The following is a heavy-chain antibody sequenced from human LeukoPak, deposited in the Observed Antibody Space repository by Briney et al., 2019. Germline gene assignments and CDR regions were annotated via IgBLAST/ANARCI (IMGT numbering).Heavy chain of an antibody. J-gene: IGHJ5*02. D-gene: IGHD2-2*01. CDR2: LNPHSGGT. V-gene: IGHV1-2*02. CDR1: GYTFTAYY. CDR3: ARDSPSKVS. Sequence: ASVKVSCKASGYTFTAYYIHWVRQAPGQGLEWMGWLNPHSGGTNFAQKFQGRVTMTRDTSISTAYMEMSRLTFDDTAVYYCARDSPSKVSWGQGTLVTASS.